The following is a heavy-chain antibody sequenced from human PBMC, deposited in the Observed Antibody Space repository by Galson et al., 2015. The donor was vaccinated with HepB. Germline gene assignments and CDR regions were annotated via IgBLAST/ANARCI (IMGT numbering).Heavy chain of an antibody. J-gene: IGHJ6*02. Sequence: SLRLSCAASGFTFSSYGMHWVRQAPGKGLEWVAVIWYDGSNKYYADSVKGRFTISRDNSKNTLYLQMNSLRAEDTAVYYCARGERIQLWLRYYYYYGMDVWGQGTTVTVSS. D-gene: IGHD5-18*01. V-gene: IGHV3-33*01. CDR2: IWYDGSNK. CDR1: GFTFSSYG. CDR3: ARGERIQLWLRYYYYYGMDV.